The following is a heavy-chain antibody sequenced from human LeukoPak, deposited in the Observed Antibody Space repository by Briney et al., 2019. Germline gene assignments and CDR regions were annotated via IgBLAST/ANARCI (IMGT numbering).Heavy chain of an antibody. CDR1: GGSFSGYY. CDR3: ARDRGVVVTAMYYFDY. V-gene: IGHV4-34*01. CDR2: INHSGST. D-gene: IGHD2-21*02. J-gene: IGHJ4*02. Sequence: SETLSLTCAVYGGSFSGYYWSWIRQPPGKGLEWIGEINHSGSTNYNPSLKSRVTISIDTSKNQFSLKLSSVTAADTAVYYCARDRGVVVTAMYYFDYWGQGTLVTVSS.